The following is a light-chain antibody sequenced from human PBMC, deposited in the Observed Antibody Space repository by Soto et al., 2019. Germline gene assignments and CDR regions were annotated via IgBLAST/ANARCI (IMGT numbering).Light chain of an antibody. CDR2: DVS. CDR1: TSDVGGYNY. J-gene: IGLJ2*01. Sequence: QSALTQPASVSGSPGQSITISCPGTTSDVGGYNYVSWYQQHPGKAPKLMIYDVSNWPSGIPSRFSGSKSGNTASLTISGLQDEDEADYYCSSYSGSSFVLFGGGTKLTVL. CDR3: SSYSGSSFVL. V-gene: IGLV2-14*01.